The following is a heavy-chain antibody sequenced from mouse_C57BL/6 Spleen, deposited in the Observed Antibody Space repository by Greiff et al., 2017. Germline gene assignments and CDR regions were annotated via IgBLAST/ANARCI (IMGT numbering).Heavy chain of an antibody. CDR1: GYTFTSYW. J-gene: IGHJ1*03. CDR2: IYPGSGST. Sequence: VQLQQPGAELVKPGASVKMSCTASGYTFTSYWITWVKQRPGQGLEWIGEIYPGSGSTKYNEKFKSKATLTVDTSSITAYMQLSSLTSEDAAVYYCSRFLYDSRTVYYDVWGTGTTVTVS. CDR3: SRFLYDSRTVYYDV. D-gene: IGHD1-1*01. V-gene: IGHV1-55*01.